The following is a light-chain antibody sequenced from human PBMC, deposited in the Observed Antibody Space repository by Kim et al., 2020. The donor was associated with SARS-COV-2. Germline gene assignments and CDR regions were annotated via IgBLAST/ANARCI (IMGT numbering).Light chain of an antibody. Sequence: QSALTQPASVSGSPGQSITISCPGTSSDVGGYNFVSWYQQHPGKAPKFMIFDVSKRPSGVSNRFSGSKSGNTASLTISGLQPEDEADYYCSSYASSSTWVFGGGTQLTVL. CDR3: SSYASSSTWV. CDR2: DVS. V-gene: IGLV2-14*01. J-gene: IGLJ3*02. CDR1: SSDVGGYNF.